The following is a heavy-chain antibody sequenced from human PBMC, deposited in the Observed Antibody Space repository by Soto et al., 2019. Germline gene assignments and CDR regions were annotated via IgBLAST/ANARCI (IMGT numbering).Heavy chain of an antibody. Sequence: QVQLVESGGGVVQPGRSLRLSCAPSGFTFSNYAMHWVRQAPGKGLEWVAVISYDGSNKYYADSVKGRFPISRDNSKNTLYLQMNSLRAEDTAVYYCARDKRDLRFLEWSYYFDYWGQGTLVTVSS. D-gene: IGHD3-3*01. CDR3: ARDKRDLRFLEWSYYFDY. CDR1: GFTFSNYA. J-gene: IGHJ4*02. V-gene: IGHV3-30-3*01. CDR2: ISYDGSNK.